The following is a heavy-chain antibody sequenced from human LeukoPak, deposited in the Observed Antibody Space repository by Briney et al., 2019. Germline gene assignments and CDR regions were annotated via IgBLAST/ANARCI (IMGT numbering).Heavy chain of an antibody. CDR2: IYTSGST. CDR3: ARVWSSSPYNWFDP. D-gene: IGHD2-21*01. V-gene: IGHV4-4*07. Sequence: SETLSLTCTVSGGSISSYYWSWIRQPAGKGLEWIGRIYTSGSTNYNPSLKSRVTMSVDTSKNQFSLKLSSVTAADTAVYYCARVWSSSPYNWFDPWGQGTLVTVSS. J-gene: IGHJ5*02. CDR1: GGSISSYY.